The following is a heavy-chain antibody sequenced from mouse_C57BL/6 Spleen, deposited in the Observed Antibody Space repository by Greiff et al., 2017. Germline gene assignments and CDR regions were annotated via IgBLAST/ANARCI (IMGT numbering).Heavy chain of an antibody. CDR3: ASYGSSYYYAMDY. V-gene: IGHV3-6*01. D-gene: IGHD1-1*01. J-gene: IGHJ4*01. CDR2: ISYDGSN. Sequence: EVQLQQSGPGLVKPSQSLSLTCSVTGYSIPSGYYWNWIRQFPGNKLEWMGYISYDGSNNYNPSLKNRISITRDTSKNQFFLKLNSVTTEDTATYYCASYGSSYYYAMDYWGQGTSVTVSS. CDR1: GYSIPSGYY.